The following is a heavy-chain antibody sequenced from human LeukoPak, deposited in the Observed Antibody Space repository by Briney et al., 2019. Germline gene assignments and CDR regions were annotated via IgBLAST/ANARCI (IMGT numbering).Heavy chain of an antibody. J-gene: IGHJ4*02. CDR1: GYSFTSYW. V-gene: IGHV5-51*01. D-gene: IGHD4-23*01. CDR2: IYPGDSDT. Sequence: GESLKISCKGSGYSFTSYWIGWVRQMPGKGLEWMGIIYPGDSDTRYSPSFQGQVTISADKSISTAYLQWSSLKASDTAMYYCAREGSYGGQPEGFDYWGQGTLVTVSS. CDR3: AREGSYGGQPEGFDY.